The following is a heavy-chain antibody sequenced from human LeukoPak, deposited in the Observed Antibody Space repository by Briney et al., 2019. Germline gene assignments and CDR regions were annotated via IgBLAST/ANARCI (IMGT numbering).Heavy chain of an antibody. CDR3: AKDPTHYRVWDDYDSTVLSY. CDR2: ISGSGGST. Sequence: GGTLRLSCAASGFTFSSYGMSWVRQAPGKGLEWVSAISGSGGSTYYADSVKGRFTISRDNSKNTLYLQMNSLRAADTAVYYCAKDPTHYRVWDDYDSTVLSYWGQGTLVTVSS. V-gene: IGHV3-23*01. J-gene: IGHJ4*02. D-gene: IGHD3-22*01. CDR1: GFTFSSYG.